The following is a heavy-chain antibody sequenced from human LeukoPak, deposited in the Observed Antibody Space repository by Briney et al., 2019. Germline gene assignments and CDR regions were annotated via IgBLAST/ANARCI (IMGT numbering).Heavy chain of an antibody. CDR1: GGSISTYY. CDR3: ARDRDHASGAGWFDP. V-gene: IGHV4-4*07. J-gene: IGHJ5*02. D-gene: IGHD3-16*01. CDR2: IYTSGST. Sequence: SETLSPTCTVSGGSISTYYWSWIRQPAGKGLEWLGRIYTSGSTNYNPSLKGRVTMSVDTSKNQFSLKVTSVTAADTAVYYCARDRDHASGAGWFDPWGQGTLVTVSS.